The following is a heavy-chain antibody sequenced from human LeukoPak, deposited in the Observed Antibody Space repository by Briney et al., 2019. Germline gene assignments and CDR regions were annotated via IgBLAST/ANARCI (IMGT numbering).Heavy chain of an antibody. J-gene: IGHJ4*02. CDR1: GFTDSSNY. D-gene: IGHD4-17*01. CDR2: IYSGGST. CDR3: ASGGARTTFDY. Sequence: PGGSLRLPCAASGFTDSSNYMSWVRHAPGKGLEWVSVIYSGGSTYYADSVKGRFTIYRDNYKNTLYLQMNSLRAEDTAVYYCASGGARTTFDYWGQGTLVTVSS. V-gene: IGHV3-66*01.